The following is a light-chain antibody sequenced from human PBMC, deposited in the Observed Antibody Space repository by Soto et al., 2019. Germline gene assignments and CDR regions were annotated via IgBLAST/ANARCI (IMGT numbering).Light chain of an antibody. CDR1: QSVDTN. CDR2: GAP. Sequence: VMTQSPGTLSVSPGGRATLSCRASQSVDTNLAWYQQKPGQAPRLLISGAPTRATGVSARFSGSGSGTEFTLTISSLQSEDFAVYYCQQYQYWPPRTFGQGT. V-gene: IGKV3-15*01. J-gene: IGKJ1*01. CDR3: QQYQYWPPRT.